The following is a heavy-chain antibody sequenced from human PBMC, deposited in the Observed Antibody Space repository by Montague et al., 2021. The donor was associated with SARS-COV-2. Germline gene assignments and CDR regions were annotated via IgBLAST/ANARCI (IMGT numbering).Heavy chain of an antibody. D-gene: IGHD6-19*01. CDR2: ISAYNGNT. Sequence: SVKVSCKASGYTFTSYGISWVRQAPGRGLEWMGWISAYNGNTNYAQKLQGRVTMTTDTSTSTAYMELRSLRSDDTAVYYCATAVAGFSWFDPWGQGTLVTVSS. J-gene: IGHJ5*02. V-gene: IGHV1-18*01. CDR3: ATAVAGFSWFDP. CDR1: GYTFTSYG.